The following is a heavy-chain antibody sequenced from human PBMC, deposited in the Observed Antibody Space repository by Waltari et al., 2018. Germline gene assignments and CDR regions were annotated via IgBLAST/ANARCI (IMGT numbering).Heavy chain of an antibody. J-gene: IGHJ4*02. CDR3: ARDFGIGSSTSCWGY. Sequence: EVQLVESGGGLVKPGGSLRLSCAASGFTFSSYSMNWVRQAPGKGLEWVSSISSSSSYIYYADSLKGRFTISRDNAKNSLYLQMNSLRAEDTAVYYCARDFGIGSSTSCWGYWGQGTLVTVSS. CDR1: GFTFSSYS. D-gene: IGHD2-2*01. CDR2: ISSSSSYI. V-gene: IGHV3-21*01.